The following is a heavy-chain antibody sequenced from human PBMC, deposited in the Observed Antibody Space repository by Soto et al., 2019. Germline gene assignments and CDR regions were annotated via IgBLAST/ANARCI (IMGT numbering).Heavy chain of an antibody. V-gene: IGHV1-2*02. CDR2: INPNSGGK. D-gene: IGHD3-16*01. Sequence: ASVKVSCKASGYTFTGYYIHWVRQAPGQGLQRMGWINPNSGGKNYAQEFQDRVTMTRDTSISTAYMELSRLTYDDTAVYYCARTLAYGGVIYFDIWGHGTLVTVSS. J-gene: IGHJ4*01. CDR3: ARTLAYGGVIYFDI. CDR1: GYTFTGYY.